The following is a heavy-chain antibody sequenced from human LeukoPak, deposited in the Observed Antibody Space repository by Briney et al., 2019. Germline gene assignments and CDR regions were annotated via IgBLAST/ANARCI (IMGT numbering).Heavy chain of an antibody. D-gene: IGHD3-16*01. J-gene: IGHJ4*02. V-gene: IGHV4-34*01. CDR3: ARAPYVPPSFDY. CDR1: GGSFNNYY. Sequence: PSETLSLTCAVYGGSFNNYYWSWIRQPPGKGLEWIGEINHSGSTHYNPSLKSRVTISVDTSKNQFSPKLSSVTAADTAVYYCARAPYVPPSFDYWGQGTLVTVSS. CDR2: INHSGST.